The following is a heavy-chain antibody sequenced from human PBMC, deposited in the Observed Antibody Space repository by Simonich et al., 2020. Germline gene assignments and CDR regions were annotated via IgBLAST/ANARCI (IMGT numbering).Heavy chain of an antibody. CDR2: LIPILGIA. D-gene: IGHD3-10*01. Sequence: QVQLVQSGAEVKKAGSSVKVSCKASGGTFSSYAISWVRQAPGQGLEWSGGLIPILGIANYAQKSTGRVTITADKSTSTAYMELSSLRSEDTAVYYCARTNTMRELDTMVRGVDYFDYWGQGTLVTVSS. J-gene: IGHJ4*02. CDR1: GGTFSSYA. V-gene: IGHV1-69*09. CDR3: ARTNTMRELDTMVRGVDYFDY.